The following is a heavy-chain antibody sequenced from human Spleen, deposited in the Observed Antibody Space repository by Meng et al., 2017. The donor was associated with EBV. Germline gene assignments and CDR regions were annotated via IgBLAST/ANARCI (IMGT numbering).Heavy chain of an antibody. D-gene: IGHD4-11*01. CDR3: ARVGDYGNYQYWYFDL. CDR1: GGSISTYFFA. Sequence: LQLRVSVLELQRLPETLSLPCTVSGGSISTYFFAWAWIRQPPGKGLEWIGSIYYSGSTYYNPSLKSRVTISLDTSKNQFSLRLSSVTAADTAVYYCARVGDYGNYQYWYFDLWGRGTLVTVSS. CDR2: IYYSGST. V-gene: IGHV4-39*07. J-gene: IGHJ2*01.